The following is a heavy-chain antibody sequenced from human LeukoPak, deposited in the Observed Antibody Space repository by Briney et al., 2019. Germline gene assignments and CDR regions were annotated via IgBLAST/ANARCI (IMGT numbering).Heavy chain of an antibody. CDR2: MYPGDSDT. CDR1: GYSFTSYW. J-gene: IGHJ4*02. Sequence: GASLKISCKGPGYSFTSYWIGWVRQMPGKGLEWMGIMYPGDSDTRYSPSFQGQVTISADKSISTAYLQWGSLKASDTAMYYCARQSVGATTSFDYWGQGTLVTVSS. CDR3: ARQSVGATTSFDY. V-gene: IGHV5-51*01. D-gene: IGHD1-26*01.